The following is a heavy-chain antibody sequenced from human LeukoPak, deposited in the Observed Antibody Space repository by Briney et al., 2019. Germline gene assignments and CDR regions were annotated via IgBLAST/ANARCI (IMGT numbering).Heavy chain of an antibody. Sequence: ASVRVSRKASGYTFTSYDIYWVRPATEQRLGWMGSMNPNSGNTGYAQKFQGRVTMTRNTSISTAYMELSSLRSDDTAVYYCARGYDFWSGNARDAFDIWGQGTMVTVSS. D-gene: IGHD3-3*01. J-gene: IGHJ3*02. V-gene: IGHV1-8*01. CDR3: ARGYDFWSGNARDAFDI. CDR1: GYTFTSYD. CDR2: MNPNSGNT.